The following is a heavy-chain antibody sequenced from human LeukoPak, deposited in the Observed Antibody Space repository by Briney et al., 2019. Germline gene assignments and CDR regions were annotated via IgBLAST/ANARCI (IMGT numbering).Heavy chain of an antibody. V-gene: IGHV1-69*06. CDR2: IIPIFGTA. Sequence: SVKVSCKASGGTFSSYAISWVRQAPRQGLEWMGRIIPIFGTANYAQKFQGRVTITADKSTSTAYMELSSLRSEDTAVYYCARDSGGSYSELWFDPWGQGTLVTVSS. CDR3: ARDSGGSYSELWFDP. CDR1: GGTFSSYA. D-gene: IGHD1-26*01. J-gene: IGHJ5*02.